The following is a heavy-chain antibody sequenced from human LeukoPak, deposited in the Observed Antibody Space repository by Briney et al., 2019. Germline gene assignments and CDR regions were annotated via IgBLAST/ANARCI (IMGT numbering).Heavy chain of an antibody. CDR3: AKYYASGSTLREYNWFDP. D-gene: IGHD3-10*01. CDR2: ISGSGGST. J-gene: IGHJ5*02. Sequence: PGGSLRLSCAASGFTFSSYAMSWVRQAPGKGLEWVSAISGSGGSTYYADSVKGRFTISRDNSKNTLYLQMNSLRAEDTAVYYCAKYYASGSTLREYNWFDPWGQGTLVTVSS. V-gene: IGHV3-23*01. CDR1: GFTFSSYA.